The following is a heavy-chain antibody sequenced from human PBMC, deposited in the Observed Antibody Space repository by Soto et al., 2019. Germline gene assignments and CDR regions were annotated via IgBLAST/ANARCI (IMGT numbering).Heavy chain of an antibody. J-gene: IGHJ3*02. Sequence: GASVKVSCKASGYTFTSYSMHWVRQAPGQRLEWMGIINPSGGRTNYAQKLQGRVTMTRDTSTSTVYMELSSLRSEDTAVYYCARPHSGSSFDAFDIWGQGTMVTVSS. CDR3: ARPHSGSSFDAFDI. CDR2: INPSGGRT. V-gene: IGHV1-46*03. D-gene: IGHD1-26*01. CDR1: GYTFTSYS.